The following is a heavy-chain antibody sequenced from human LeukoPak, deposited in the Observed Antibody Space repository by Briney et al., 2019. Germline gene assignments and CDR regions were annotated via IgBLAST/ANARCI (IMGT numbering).Heavy chain of an antibody. D-gene: IGHD3-10*02. V-gene: IGHV3-74*01. CDR3: VRDMFGGRDY. CDR1: GFTFSSYW. J-gene: IGHJ4*02. CDR2: IDEFGSVT. Sequence: GGSLRLSCVVSGFTFSSYWMHWVRQVPGKGLAWVSRIDEFGSVTNSADSVQGRFSISRDNAKNALYLQMNSLRAEDTAVYYCVRDMFGGRDYWGQGTLVTVSS.